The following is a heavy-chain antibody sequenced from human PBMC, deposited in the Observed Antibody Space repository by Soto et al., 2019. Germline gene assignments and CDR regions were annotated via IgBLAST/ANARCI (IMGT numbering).Heavy chain of an antibody. V-gene: IGHV3-23*01. J-gene: IGHJ4*02. CDR2: TSGNDGSK. D-gene: IGHD5-12*01. CDR1: GFTFSNYA. CDR3: AKERSSGYYFFDN. Sequence: EVQLLESGGGLVQPGGSLRLSCAASGFTFSNYAMNWVRRAPGGGLEWVSTTSGNDGSKHYADSVKGRFTISRDVSKNTLYLQMNSLRAEDTAIYYCAKERSSGYYFFDNWGQGTLVTVSS.